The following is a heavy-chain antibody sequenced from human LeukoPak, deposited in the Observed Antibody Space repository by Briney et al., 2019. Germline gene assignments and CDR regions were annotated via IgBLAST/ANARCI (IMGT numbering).Heavy chain of an antibody. CDR3: ARVLSGSWDWFDP. V-gene: IGHV3-74*01. CDR1: GFTFSSYA. D-gene: IGHD3-22*01. CDR2: INSDGSST. Sequence: GGSLRLSCAASGFTFSSYAMHWVRQAPGKGLVWVSRINSDGSSTSYADSVKGRFTISRDNAMNTVYLQMNSLRAEDTAVYYCARVLSGSWDWFDPWGQGTLVTVSS. J-gene: IGHJ5*02.